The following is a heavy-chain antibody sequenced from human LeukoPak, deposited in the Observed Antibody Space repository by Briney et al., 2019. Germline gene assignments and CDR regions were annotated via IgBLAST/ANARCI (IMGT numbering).Heavy chain of an antibody. CDR2: IRYDGSNK. Sequence: GESLTLAWAAYGFTFSSYGMHWVRQAPGKGLEWVAFIRYDGSNKYYADSVKGRFTISRDNSKNTLYLQMNSLRAEDTAVYYCAKEVFYYYYMDVWGKGTTVTVSS. CDR3: AKEVFYYYYMDV. V-gene: IGHV3-30*02. CDR1: GFTFSSYG. D-gene: IGHD1-14*01. J-gene: IGHJ6*03.